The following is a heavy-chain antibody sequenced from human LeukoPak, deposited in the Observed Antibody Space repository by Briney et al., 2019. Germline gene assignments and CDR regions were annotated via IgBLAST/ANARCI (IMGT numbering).Heavy chain of an antibody. D-gene: IGHD5-18*01. CDR3: ARHPPINSYGLGSLDY. Sequence: SETLSLTCIVSGGSISSSIYYWAWVRQPPGKGREWIGTVFYNGATQYSPSLKSRVTISVDTSKNQFSLKLSSVTAADTAVYYCARHPPINSYGLGSLDYWGQGTLVTVSS. CDR1: GGSISSSIYY. J-gene: IGHJ4*02. CDR2: VFYNGAT. V-gene: IGHV4-39*01.